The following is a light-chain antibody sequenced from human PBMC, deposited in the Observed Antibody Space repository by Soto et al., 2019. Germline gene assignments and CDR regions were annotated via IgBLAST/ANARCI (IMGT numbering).Light chain of an antibody. CDR1: SSNIAGNT. CDR2: IND. V-gene: IGLV1-44*01. CDR3: ATWDDDLNASV. Sequence: QSVLTQPPSLSGTRGQRVTISCTGSSSNIAGNTIHWYQHLPGTAPKLLIYINDQRPSGVPGRFSASTSGTSASLAISGLQSDDEAAYYCATWDDDLNASVFGGGPQLTVL. J-gene: IGLJ7*01.